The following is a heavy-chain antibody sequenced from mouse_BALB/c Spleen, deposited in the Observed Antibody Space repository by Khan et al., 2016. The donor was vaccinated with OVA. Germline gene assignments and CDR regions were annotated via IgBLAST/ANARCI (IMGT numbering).Heavy chain of an antibody. J-gene: IGHJ4*01. CDR3: ARPPYFSNTMAY. D-gene: IGHD2-10*01. CDR1: GYTFTKFG. Sequence: QIQLVQSGPELKKPGETVKISCKASGYTFTKFGMNWVKQAPGKGLEWMGWINTYTGEPTYAADFKGRFAFSMETSSSTAYLQINNLTDEDTATYFCARPPYFSNTMAYWGQGTSVTVSS. V-gene: IGHV9-3-1*01. CDR2: INTYTGEP.